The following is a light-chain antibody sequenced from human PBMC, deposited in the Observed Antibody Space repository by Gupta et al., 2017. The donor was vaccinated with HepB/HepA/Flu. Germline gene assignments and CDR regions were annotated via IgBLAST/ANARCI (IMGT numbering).Light chain of an antibody. Sequence: DIQMTQSPSSVSASVGDRVTITCRASQGINNWLAWYQQKLGKAPKLLIYTTSSLQSGVPSRFSGSRSGTDFTLTISSLQPEDSATYYCQQANNFPLTFGGGTKVEIK. V-gene: IGKV1-12*01. J-gene: IGKJ4*01. CDR3: QQANNFPLT. CDR1: QGINNW. CDR2: TTS.